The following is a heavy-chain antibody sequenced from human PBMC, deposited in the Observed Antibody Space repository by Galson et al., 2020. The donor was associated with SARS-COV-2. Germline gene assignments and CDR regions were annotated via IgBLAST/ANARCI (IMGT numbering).Heavy chain of an antibody. Sequence: GGSLRLSCVVSDFTFSARAMNWVRQAPGKGLEWVSALSASGDRTYYADSVTGRFTISRDNSKNTVYLQMNSLRADDTAVYYCATSVGFESVTYSPDYWGQGVLVTVSS. CDR2: LSASGDRT. J-gene: IGHJ4*02. CDR1: DFTFSARA. V-gene: IGHV3-23*01. D-gene: IGHD4-17*01. CDR3: ATSVGFESVTYSPDY.